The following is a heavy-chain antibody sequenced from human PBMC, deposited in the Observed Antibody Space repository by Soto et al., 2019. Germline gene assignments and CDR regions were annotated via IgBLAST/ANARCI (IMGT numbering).Heavy chain of an antibody. Sequence: GGSLRLSCAASGFTVSTKYMSWVRQAPGKGLEWVSVIYSGGSTYYADSVKGRFTISRHNSKNTLYLQMNSLRAEDTAVYYCARDFRYCSGGSCPKSDAFDIWGQGTMVTVSS. D-gene: IGHD2-15*01. CDR2: IYSGGST. CDR3: ARDFRYCSGGSCPKSDAFDI. V-gene: IGHV3-53*04. J-gene: IGHJ3*02. CDR1: GFTVSTKY.